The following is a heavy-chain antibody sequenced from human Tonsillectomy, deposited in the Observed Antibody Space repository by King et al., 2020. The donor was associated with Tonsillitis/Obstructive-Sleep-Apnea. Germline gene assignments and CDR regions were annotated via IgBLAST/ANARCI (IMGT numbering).Heavy chain of an antibody. CDR3: ARDQDYGSGSYFHYYYYMDV. Sequence: VQLVESGGGLIQPGGSLRLSCAASGFTVSSNYMSLVRQAPGKGLEWVSVIYSGGSTYYADSVKGLFTISRDNSKNTLYLQMNSLRAEDTAVYYCARDQDYGSGSYFHYYYYMDVWGKGTTVTVSS. CDR2: IYSGGST. V-gene: IGHV3-53*01. D-gene: IGHD3-10*01. J-gene: IGHJ6*03. CDR1: GFTVSSNY.